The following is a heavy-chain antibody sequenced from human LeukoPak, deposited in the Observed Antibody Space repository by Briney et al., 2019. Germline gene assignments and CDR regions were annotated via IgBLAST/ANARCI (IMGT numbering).Heavy chain of an antibody. Sequence: ASVKVSCKASGCTFTSYAMNWVRQAPGQGLEWMGWINTNTGNPTYAQGFTGRFVFSLDTSVTTAYLQISSLRAEDTAVYYCARVIKYSFSVGCFDPWGQGTQVTVSS. CDR2: INTNTGNP. CDR3: ARVIKYSFSVGCFDP. J-gene: IGHJ5*02. D-gene: IGHD1-26*01. V-gene: IGHV7-4-1*02. CDR1: GCTFTSYA.